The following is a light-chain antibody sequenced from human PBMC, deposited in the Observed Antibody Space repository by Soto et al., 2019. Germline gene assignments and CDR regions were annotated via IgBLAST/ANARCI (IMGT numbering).Light chain of an antibody. CDR3: AAWDDSLNGRV. J-gene: IGLJ3*02. V-gene: IGLV1-44*01. Sequence: QSVLTQPPSASGTPGQRVTIPCSGTHSNIGRNSVNWYLQLPGTAPRLLIFSSNQRPLGVPDRFSGSRSGTSASLAITGRRSEDDAYYYCAAWDDSLNGRVFGGGTKVTVL. CDR2: SSN. CDR1: HSNIGRNS.